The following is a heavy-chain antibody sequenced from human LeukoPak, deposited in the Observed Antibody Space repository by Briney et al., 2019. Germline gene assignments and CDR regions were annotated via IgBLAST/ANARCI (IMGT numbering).Heavy chain of an antibody. D-gene: IGHD6-25*01. V-gene: IGHV3-15*01. CDR3: TTLGSAWNFDY. CDR1: GFTFSNAW. J-gene: IGHJ4*02. Sequence: GGSLRLSCAASGFTFSNAWMTWVRQAPGKGLEWVGRIKSKRDGGTIDYAAPVKGRFTISRDDSKDTLYLQMNNLKIEDAAVYYCTTLGSAWNFDYWGQGTLVTVSS. CDR2: IKSKRDGGTI.